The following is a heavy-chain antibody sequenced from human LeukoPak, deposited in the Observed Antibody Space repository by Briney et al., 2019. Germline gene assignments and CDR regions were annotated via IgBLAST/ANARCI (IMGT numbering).Heavy chain of an antibody. CDR3: ARGEWLGYYYYMDV. Sequence: PGGSLRLSCAASGFTFSSYSMNWVRQAPGKGLEWVSSISSSSSYIYYADSVKGRFTFSRDNAKNSLYLQMNSLRAEDTAVYYCARGEWLGYYYYMDVWGKGTTVTVSS. D-gene: IGHD3-3*01. CDR2: ISSSSSYI. V-gene: IGHV3-21*01. CDR1: GFTFSSYS. J-gene: IGHJ6*03.